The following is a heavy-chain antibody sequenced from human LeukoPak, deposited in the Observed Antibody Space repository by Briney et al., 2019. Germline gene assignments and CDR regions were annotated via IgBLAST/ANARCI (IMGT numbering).Heavy chain of an antibody. CDR2: ISGSGGST. Sequence: PGGSLRLSCAASGFTFSSYAMSWVRQAPGKGLEWVSAISGSGGSTYYADSVKGRFTISRDNSKNTLYLQMNSLRAEDTAVYYCAGGGYSYGRPFDYWGQGTLVTVSS. CDR3: AGGGYSYGRPFDY. CDR1: GFTFSSYA. J-gene: IGHJ4*02. V-gene: IGHV3-23*01. D-gene: IGHD5-18*01.